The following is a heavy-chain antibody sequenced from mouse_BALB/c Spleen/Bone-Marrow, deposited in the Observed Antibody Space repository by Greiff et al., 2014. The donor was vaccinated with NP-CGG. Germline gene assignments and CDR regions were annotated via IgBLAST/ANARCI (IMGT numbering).Heavy chain of an antibody. J-gene: IGHJ2*01. CDR2: IYTGDGDT. V-gene: IGHV1-80*01. Sequence: VQLQQSGAELVRPGSSVKISCKASGYAFSSYWMNWVKQRPGQGLEWIGQIYTGDGDTNYNGKFKGKATLTADKSSSTAYMQLGSLASEDSAIYFCARKYGDYWGQGTTLTVSS. CDR3: ARKYGDY. D-gene: IGHD2-10*02. CDR1: GYAFSSYW.